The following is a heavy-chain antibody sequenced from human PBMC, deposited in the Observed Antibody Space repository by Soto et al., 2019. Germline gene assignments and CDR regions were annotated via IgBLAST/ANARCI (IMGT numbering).Heavy chain of an antibody. Sequence: QVQLVQSGAEVKKPGSSVKVSCKASGGTFSSYTISWVRQAPGQGLEWMGRIIPILGIANYAQKFQGRVTIIADKSTSTAYMEMSSLRSEATAVYYCAMEYCSSTSCYRDYWGQGTLVTVSS. V-gene: IGHV1-69*02. D-gene: IGHD2-2*02. CDR3: AMEYCSSTSCYRDY. CDR1: GGTFSSYT. CDR2: IIPILGIA. J-gene: IGHJ4*02.